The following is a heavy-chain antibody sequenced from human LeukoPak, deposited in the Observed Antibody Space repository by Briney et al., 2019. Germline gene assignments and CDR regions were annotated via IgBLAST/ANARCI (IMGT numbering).Heavy chain of an antibody. CDR1: GYMFINYW. Sequence: GESLKISCKGSGYMFINYWIAWVRQMPGKGLEWMGIVYAGDSETRYSPSFQGQVTMSADRSTITAYLQWSSLTASDSAMYYCARLGSGYHYNHYYGLDVRGQGTTVTVS. CDR2: VYAGDSET. J-gene: IGHJ6*02. D-gene: IGHD5-12*01. CDR3: ARLGSGYHYNHYYGLDV. V-gene: IGHV5-51*01.